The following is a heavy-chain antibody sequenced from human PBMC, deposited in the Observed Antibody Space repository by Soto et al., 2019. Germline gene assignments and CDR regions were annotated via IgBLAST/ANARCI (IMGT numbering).Heavy chain of an antibody. V-gene: IGHV4-31*03. D-gene: IGHD3-22*01. Sequence: SETLSLTCTVSGGSISSGGYYWSWIRQHPGKGLEWIGYIYYSGSTYYNPSLKSRVTISVDRSKNQFSLKLSSVTAADTAVYYCARGFYYDSSGYYGGGLNYWGQGTLVTVSS. J-gene: IGHJ4*02. CDR3: ARGFYYDSSGYYGGGLNY. CDR2: IYYSGST. CDR1: GGSISSGGYY.